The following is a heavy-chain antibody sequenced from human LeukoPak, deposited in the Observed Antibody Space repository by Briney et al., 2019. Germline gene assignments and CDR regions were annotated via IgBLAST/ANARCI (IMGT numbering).Heavy chain of an antibody. D-gene: IGHD3-9*01. Sequence: PSETLSLTCAVYGGSFSGYYWSWIRQPPGKGLGWIGEINHSGSTNYNPSLKSRVTISVDTSKNQFSLKLSSVTAADTAVYYCARGVLRYFDWLAPLFDYWGQGTLVTVSS. CDR1: GGSFSGYY. V-gene: IGHV4-34*01. J-gene: IGHJ4*02. CDR3: ARGVLRYFDWLAPLFDY. CDR2: INHSGST.